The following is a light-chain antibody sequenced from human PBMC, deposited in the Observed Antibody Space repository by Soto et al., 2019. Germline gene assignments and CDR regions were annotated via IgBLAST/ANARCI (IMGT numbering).Light chain of an antibody. CDR2: EVS. CDR3: CSSTSSSPLVL. J-gene: IGLJ2*01. Sequence: QSALTQPASVSGSPGQSITISCTGTSSDVGGYNYVSWYQQHPGKAPKLMIYEVSNRPSGVSNRFSGSKSGNTASLTISGLQAEDEADYYCCSSTSSSPLVLCGGGNKLTVL. V-gene: IGLV2-14*01. CDR1: SSDVGGYNY.